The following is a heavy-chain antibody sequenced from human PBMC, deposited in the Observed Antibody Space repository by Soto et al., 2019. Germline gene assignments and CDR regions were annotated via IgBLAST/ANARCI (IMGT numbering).Heavy chain of an antibody. CDR2: MNPNSGNT. CDR1: GYTFTSYD. Sequence: QVQLVQSGAEVKKPGASVKVSCKASGYTFTSYDINWVRQATGQGLEWMGWMNPNSGNTGYAQKFQGRVTMTRNTXXSXPXXERSSLRSEDTAVYNCASRYSIGWYVYSYYYGMEVWGPGPTVTVSS. J-gene: IGHJ6*02. CDR3: ASRYSIGWYVYSYYYGMEV. V-gene: IGHV1-8*01. D-gene: IGHD6-19*01.